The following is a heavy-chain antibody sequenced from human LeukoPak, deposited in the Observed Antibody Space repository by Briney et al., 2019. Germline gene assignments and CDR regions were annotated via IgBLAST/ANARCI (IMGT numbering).Heavy chain of an antibody. J-gene: IGHJ6*03. V-gene: IGHV4-4*02. CDR1: GGSISSSNW. CDR2: IYHSGST. CDR3: AREGTPTIFETPPMDV. Sequence: PSETLSLTCAVSGGSISSSNWWSWVRLPPGKGLEWIGEIYHSGSTNYNPSLKSRVTISVDKSKNQFSLKLSSVTAADTAVYYCAREGTPTIFETPPMDVRGKGTTVTVSS. D-gene: IGHD3-3*01.